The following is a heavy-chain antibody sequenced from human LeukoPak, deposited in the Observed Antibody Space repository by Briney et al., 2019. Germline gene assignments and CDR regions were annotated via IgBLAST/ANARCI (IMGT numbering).Heavy chain of an antibody. Sequence: PGGSLRLSCAASGFSIDEYAMHWVRQAPGKGLEWVSGISWNSGSIDYADSVKGRFTISRDNAKNSLYLQMNSLRAEDTAVYYCARDLGGTTGLDAFDIWGQGTMVTVSS. CDR3: ARDLGGTTGLDAFDI. V-gene: IGHV3-9*01. J-gene: IGHJ3*02. CDR2: ISWNSGSI. D-gene: IGHD4-17*01. CDR1: GFSIDEYA.